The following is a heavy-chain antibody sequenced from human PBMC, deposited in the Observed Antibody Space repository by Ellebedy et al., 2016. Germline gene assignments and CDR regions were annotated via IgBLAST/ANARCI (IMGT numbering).Heavy chain of an antibody. J-gene: IGHJ4*02. V-gene: IGHV3-48*04. CDR1: GFTLSSYT. Sequence: GESLKISXVASGFTLSSYTISWVRQAPGKGLEWVSYTSSSLTGYQAESVKGRFTISRDNARNSVYLQMNSLRAEDTAVYYCAKRVPGLDYWGQGTLVTVSS. CDR3: AKRVPGLDY. D-gene: IGHD2-2*01. CDR2: TSSSLTG.